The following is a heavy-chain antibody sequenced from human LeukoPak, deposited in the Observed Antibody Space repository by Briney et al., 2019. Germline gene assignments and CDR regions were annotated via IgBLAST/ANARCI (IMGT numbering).Heavy chain of an antibody. D-gene: IGHD2-2*01. Sequence: SETLSLTCTVSGGSISSSSYYWGWIRQPPGKGLEWIGSIYYSGSTYYNPSLKSRVTISVDTSKNQFSLKLSSVTAADTAVYYCARGRGLGYCSSTSCPRVLDYWGQGTLVTVSS. V-gene: IGHV4-39*01. CDR2: IYYSGST. J-gene: IGHJ4*02. CDR3: ARGRGLGYCSSTSCPRVLDY. CDR1: GGSISSSSYY.